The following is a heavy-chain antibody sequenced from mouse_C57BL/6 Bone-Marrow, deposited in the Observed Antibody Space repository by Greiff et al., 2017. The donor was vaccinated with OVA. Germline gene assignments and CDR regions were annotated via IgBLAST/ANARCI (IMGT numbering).Heavy chain of an antibody. CDR3: TRWVDY. CDR2: IDPETGGT. Sequence: VQLVESGAELVRPGASVTLSCKASGYTFTDYEMHWVKQTPVHGLEWIGAIDPETGGTAYNQKFKGKAILTADKSSSTAYMELRSLTSEDSAVYYCTRWVDYWGQGTSVTVSS. J-gene: IGHJ4*01. V-gene: IGHV1-15*01. CDR1: GYTFTDYE.